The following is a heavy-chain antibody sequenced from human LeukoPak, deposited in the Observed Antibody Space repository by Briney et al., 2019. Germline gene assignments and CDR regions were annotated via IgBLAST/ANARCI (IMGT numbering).Heavy chain of an antibody. CDR3: ARRRCGTTTSCSVDS. CDR1: GGSITSGDYY. J-gene: IGHJ4*02. D-gene: IGHD2-2*01. Sequence: SQTLSLTCTVSGGSITSGDYYWSWIRQPPGKGLEWIGYIYYSVSTYYNPSLKSRVTISVDTSNNQFSLKLSSVTAADTAVYYCARRRCGTTTSCSVDSWGQGTLVTVSS. CDR2: IYYSVST. V-gene: IGHV4-30-4*01.